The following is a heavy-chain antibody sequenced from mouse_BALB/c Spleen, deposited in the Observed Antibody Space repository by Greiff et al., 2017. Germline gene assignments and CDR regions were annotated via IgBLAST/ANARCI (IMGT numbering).Heavy chain of an antibody. V-gene: IGHV5-17*02. CDR2: ISSGSSTI. D-gene: IGHD1-1*01. Sequence: EVKLMESGGGLVQPGGSRKLSCAASGFTFSSFGMHWVRQAPEKGLEWVAYISSGSSTIYYADTVKGRFAISRDNPKNTLFLQMTSLRSEDTAMYYCARRGTTVVADYWGQGTTLTVSS. J-gene: IGHJ2*01. CDR1: GFTFSSFG. CDR3: ARRGTTVVADY.